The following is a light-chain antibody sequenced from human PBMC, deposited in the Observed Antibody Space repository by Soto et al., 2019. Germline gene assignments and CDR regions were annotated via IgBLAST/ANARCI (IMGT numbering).Light chain of an antibody. CDR3: AAWDDSLSGWV. Sequence: QSVLTQPPSASGTPGQRVTISCSGSSSNIGNHYVYWYQQLPGTAPKVLIYRNNQRPSGVPDRFSGSESGTSASLAISGLRSEDEADYYCAAWDDSLSGWVFGGGTKVTVL. CDR2: RNN. J-gene: IGLJ3*02. V-gene: IGLV1-47*01. CDR1: SSNIGNHY.